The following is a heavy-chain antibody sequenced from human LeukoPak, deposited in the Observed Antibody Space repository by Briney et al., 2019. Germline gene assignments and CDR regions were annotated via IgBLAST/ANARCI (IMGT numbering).Heavy chain of an antibody. CDR1: RLTFSDYW. V-gene: IGHV3-74*01. CDR2: INTDGSST. Sequence: GGSLRLSCAASRLTFSDYWIHWVRHAPGKGLVWVSRINTDGSSTNYANSVKGRFTVSRDNAKNTLYLQMNSRRAEDTAVYYCARAGSLYYYYYYMDVWGKGTTVTVSS. CDR3: ARAGSLYYYYYYMDV. J-gene: IGHJ6*03. D-gene: IGHD3-10*01.